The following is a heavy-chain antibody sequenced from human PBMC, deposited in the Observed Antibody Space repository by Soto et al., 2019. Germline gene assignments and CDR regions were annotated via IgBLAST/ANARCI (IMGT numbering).Heavy chain of an antibody. V-gene: IGHV2-5*02. Sequence: QITLKESGPTLVKPTQTLTLTCTFSGFSLTTDRVGVGWIRQPPGEALEWLAVIYWDDSKTYRPSLESRLTIPKHTSTNQVALTMTNMDSLDTATYYCAHAYGGRSLYWGQGTLVTVSS. CDR3: AHAYGGRSLY. CDR2: IYWDDSK. D-gene: IGHD1-26*01. CDR1: GFSLTTDRVG. J-gene: IGHJ4*02.